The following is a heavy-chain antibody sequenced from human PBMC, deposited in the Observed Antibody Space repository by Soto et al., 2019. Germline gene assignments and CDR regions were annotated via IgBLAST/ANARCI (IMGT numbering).Heavy chain of an antibody. CDR1: GGSISSYY. D-gene: IGHD2-21*02. CDR3: ARHLPYCGGDCYSLDY. CDR2: IYYSGST. J-gene: IGHJ4*02. Sequence: PSETLSLTCTVSGGSISSYYWSWIRQPPGKGLEWIGYIYYSGSTNYNPSLKSRVTISVDTSKNQFSLKLSSVAAADTAVYYCARHLPYCGGDCYSLDYWGQGTLVTVSS. V-gene: IGHV4-59*08.